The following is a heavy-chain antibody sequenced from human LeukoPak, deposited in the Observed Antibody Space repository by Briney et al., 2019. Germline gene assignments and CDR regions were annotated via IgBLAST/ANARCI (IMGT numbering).Heavy chain of an antibody. D-gene: IGHD2-2*01. CDR2: INHSGST. Sequence: SETLSLTCAVYGGSFSGYYWSWIRQPPGKGLEWVGEINHSGSTNYNPSLKSRVTISVDTSKNQFSLKLSSVTAADTAVYYCARGYQRFDYWGQGTLVTVSS. CDR3: ARGYQRFDY. V-gene: IGHV4-34*01. CDR1: GGSFSGYY. J-gene: IGHJ4*02.